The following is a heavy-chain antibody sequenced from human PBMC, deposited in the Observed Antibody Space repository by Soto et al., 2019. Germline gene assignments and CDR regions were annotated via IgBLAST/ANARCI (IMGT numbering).Heavy chain of an antibody. J-gene: IGHJ6*02. Sequence: SETLSLTCTVSGGSISSYYWSWIRQPPGKGLEWIGYIYYSGSTNYNPSLKSRVTISVDTSKNQFSLKLNSVTAADTAVYYCAREVYYYYGMDVWGQGTTVTVSS. CDR3: AREVYYYYGMDV. CDR2: IYYSGST. V-gene: IGHV4-59*01. CDR1: GGSISSYY.